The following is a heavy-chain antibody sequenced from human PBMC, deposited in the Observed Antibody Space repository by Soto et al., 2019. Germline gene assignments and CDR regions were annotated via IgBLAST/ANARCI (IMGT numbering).Heavy chain of an antibody. CDR1: GFTFNNAW. J-gene: IGHJ4*02. V-gene: IGHV3-15*06. Sequence: EVQLVESGGGLAKPGGSLRLSCAASGFTFNNAWMNWVRQAPEKGLEWVGRVKSKTDGGTTNYIEPGKGRFTISSDASKNTLYLQMNSLKTEDTAVYYCVTDGGRWGPGTLVTVSS. CDR2: VKSKTDGGTT. CDR3: VTDGGR. D-gene: IGHD3-16*01.